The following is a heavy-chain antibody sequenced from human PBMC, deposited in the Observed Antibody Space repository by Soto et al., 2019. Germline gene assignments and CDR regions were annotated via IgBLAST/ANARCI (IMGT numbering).Heavy chain of an antibody. V-gene: IGHV3-9*01. CDR2: ISWNSAKI. D-gene: IGHD3-3*01. J-gene: IGHJ6*02. Sequence: EMQLVESGGGLVQPGRSLRLSCAASGFTFDDYVMHWVRQVPGEGLEWVSGISWNSAKIVYADSVKGRFTISRDNAKKSLYLQMNSLRSEDAAVYYCTQSLTIFAGAMDVWGQGTTVTVAS. CDR1: GFTFDDYV. CDR3: TQSLTIFAGAMDV.